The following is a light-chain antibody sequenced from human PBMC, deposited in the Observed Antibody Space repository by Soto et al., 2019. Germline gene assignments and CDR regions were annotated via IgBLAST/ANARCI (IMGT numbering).Light chain of an antibody. CDR3: QERSRWPRAT. CDR1: QNVGHN. Sequence: EIVLTQSPASLSRSPGETATLSCRTSQNVGHNFAWYQLKAGQSPRLLIHTASSRATGIPARFSGSGSRTDFTLTISGLEPEDIAVYYCQERSRWPRATFGGGTRVEIK. J-gene: IGKJ4*01. V-gene: IGKV3-11*01. CDR2: TAS.